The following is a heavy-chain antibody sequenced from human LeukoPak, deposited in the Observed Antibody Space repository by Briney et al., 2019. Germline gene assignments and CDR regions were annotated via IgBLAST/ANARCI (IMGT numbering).Heavy chain of an antibody. Sequence: GGSLRLSCAASGFTFSNFAMHWVRQAPGKGLEWVSVISYDGSYKYYADSVKGRFTISRDNSKNTLYLQMNSLRPEDTAVYYCARDLHCSGGSCYSGLHYWGQGTLVTASS. CDR1: GFTFSNFA. J-gene: IGHJ4*02. D-gene: IGHD2-15*01. V-gene: IGHV3-30*04. CDR3: ARDLHCSGGSCYSGLHY. CDR2: ISYDGSYK.